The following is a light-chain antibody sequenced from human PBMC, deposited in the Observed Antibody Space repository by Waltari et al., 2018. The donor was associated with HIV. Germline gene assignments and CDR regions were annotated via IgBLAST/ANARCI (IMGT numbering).Light chain of an antibody. CDR1: NIGSNS. CDR2: YDN. CDR3: QVWDSSSDHII. Sequence: SYVVTQPPSVSVAPGQTAGINCWGANIGSNSVHWYQQKPGQAPVLVIYYDNDRPSGIPERISGSSSGNTATLTINRVEAGDEADYYCQVWDSSSDHIIFGGGTKLTVL. V-gene: IGLV3-21*04. J-gene: IGLJ2*01.